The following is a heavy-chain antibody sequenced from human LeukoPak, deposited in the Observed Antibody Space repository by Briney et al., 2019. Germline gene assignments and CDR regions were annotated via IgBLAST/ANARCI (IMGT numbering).Heavy chain of an antibody. CDR2: INHSGST. V-gene: IGHV4-34*01. Sequence: SETLSLTCAVYGGSFSGYYWSWIRQPPGKGLEWIGEINHSGSTNYNPSLKSRVTISVDTSKNQFSLKLSSVTAADTAVYYCAREEVDDSSGYYYHLWGQGTLVTVSS. CDR1: GGSFSGYY. CDR3: AREEVDDSSGYYYHL. D-gene: IGHD3-22*01. J-gene: IGHJ5*02.